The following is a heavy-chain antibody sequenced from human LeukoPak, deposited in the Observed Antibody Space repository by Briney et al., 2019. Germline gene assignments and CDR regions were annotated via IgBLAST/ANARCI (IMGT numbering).Heavy chain of an antibody. CDR3: ARDSPGYGAYVS. V-gene: IGHV3-7*01. Sequence: PGRSLRLSCAASGFTFSTYWMTWVRQAARKEPEWGANIKEDGRREYYVDSVKGRFTISRDNAKNSLYLQMDSLTAEDTAVYYCARDSPGYGAYVSWGQGTLVSVSS. CDR1: GFTFSTYW. CDR2: IKEDGRRE. J-gene: IGHJ1*01. D-gene: IGHD5-12*01.